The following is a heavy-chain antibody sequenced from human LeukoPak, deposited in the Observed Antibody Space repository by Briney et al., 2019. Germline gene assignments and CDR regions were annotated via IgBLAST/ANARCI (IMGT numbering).Heavy chain of an antibody. CDR2: INPNNGGT. CDR1: GYTFTGYY. J-gene: IGHJ6*02. D-gene: IGHD6-19*01. CDR3: AREAYSSGWYYYYYGMDV. Sequence: ASVKVSCKASGYTFTGYYIHWVRQAPGQGLEWMGRINPNNGGTNYAQKFQGRVTMTRDMSMSTAYMELSRLRSEDTAVYYCAREAYSSGWYYYYYGMDVWGQGTTVTVSS. V-gene: IGHV1-2*06.